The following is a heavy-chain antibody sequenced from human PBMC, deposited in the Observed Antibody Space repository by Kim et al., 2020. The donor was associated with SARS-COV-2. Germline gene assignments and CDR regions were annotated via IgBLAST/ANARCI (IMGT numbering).Heavy chain of an antibody. CDR1: GYTFTGYY. J-gene: IGHJ6*02. CDR2: INPGDFT. D-gene: IGHD5-12*01. Sequence: ASVKVSCKTSGYTFTGYYIHWVRQAPGQGLEWMGVINPGDFTTYAQKFQGRVTMTRDTSTSTVNRELSSLGSDDTAVYYCARDLESTYSGYDSYYYYGMEGWGQGTTVTVSS. CDR3: ARDLESTYSGYDSYYYYGMEG. V-gene: IGHV1-46*01.